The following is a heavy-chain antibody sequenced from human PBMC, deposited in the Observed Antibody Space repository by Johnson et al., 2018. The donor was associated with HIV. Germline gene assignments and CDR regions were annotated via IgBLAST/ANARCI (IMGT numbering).Heavy chain of an antibody. Sequence: EVQLVESGGGLVQPGGSLRLSCAASGFSVSNKYMSWVRQAPGKGLEYVSAISSNGGSTYYANSVKGRFTISRDNSKNTLYLQMNSLRAEDTAVYYCAREGGYSGYEGVGHTNDAFDIWGQGTMVTVSS. D-gene: IGHD5-12*01. J-gene: IGHJ3*02. V-gene: IGHV3-64*01. CDR2: ISSNGGST. CDR3: AREGGYSGYEGVGHTNDAFDI. CDR1: GFSVSNKY.